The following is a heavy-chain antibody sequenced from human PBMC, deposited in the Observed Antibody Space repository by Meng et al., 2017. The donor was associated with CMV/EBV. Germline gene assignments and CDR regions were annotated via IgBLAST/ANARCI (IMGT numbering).Heavy chain of an antibody. Sequence: GESLKISCAASGFTFSTYAMSWVRQAPGKGLEWVSAISGSGTSTYYADSVKGRFTISRDNAKNSLYLQMNSLRAEDTAVYYCARDSQYYDILTGYSRFYAFDIWGQGTMVTVSS. CDR2: ISGSGTST. CDR3: ARDSQYYDILTGYSRFYAFDI. D-gene: IGHD3-9*01. J-gene: IGHJ3*02. V-gene: IGHV3-23*01. CDR1: GFTFSTYA.